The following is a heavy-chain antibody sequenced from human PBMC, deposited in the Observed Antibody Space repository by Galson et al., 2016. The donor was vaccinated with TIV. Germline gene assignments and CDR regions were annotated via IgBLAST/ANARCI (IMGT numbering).Heavy chain of an antibody. CDR2: LRYDGSNK. V-gene: IGHV3-30*02. Sequence: SLRLSCAASGFTFSSYGMHWVRQAPGKGLEWVAFLRYDGSNKYYGDSVKGRFTISRDNSKNTLYLQMNSLRAEDTAIYYCAKGERQYRGYDWGFDYWGQGALVTVSS. CDR1: GFTFSSYG. D-gene: IGHD5-12*01. J-gene: IGHJ4*02. CDR3: AKGERQYRGYDWGFDY.